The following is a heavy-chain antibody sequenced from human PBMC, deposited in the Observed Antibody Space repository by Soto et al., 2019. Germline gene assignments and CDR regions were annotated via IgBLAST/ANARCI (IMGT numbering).Heavy chain of an antibody. CDR2: IYYGGTAWAT. CDR1: GGSISSSY. CDR3: ARHDDSGTLIGGFDI. Sequence: PSETLSLTCTVSGGSISSSYWSWIRQPPGKGLEWIGAIYYGGTAWATSYSPSFNGRVTISLDMSRNQFSLNLASVSAADTAVYYCARHDDSGTLIGGFDIWGQGTVVTVSS. J-gene: IGHJ3*02. D-gene: IGHD3-16*01. V-gene: IGHV4-59*04.